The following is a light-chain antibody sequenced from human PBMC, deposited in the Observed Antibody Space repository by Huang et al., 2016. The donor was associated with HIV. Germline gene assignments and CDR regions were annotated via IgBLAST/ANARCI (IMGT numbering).Light chain of an antibody. CDR2: DTS. Sequence: IVLTQSPATLSWYPGERVTLSCRASQSVGNYIAWYQQHPGQSPKLLIYDTSNRATGTPVRFSGSGSGTDSTLTISSLESEDFAVYYCQQRSSGVTFGGGTKVQVK. CDR1: QSVGNY. J-gene: IGKJ4*01. V-gene: IGKV3-11*01. CDR3: QQRSSGVT.